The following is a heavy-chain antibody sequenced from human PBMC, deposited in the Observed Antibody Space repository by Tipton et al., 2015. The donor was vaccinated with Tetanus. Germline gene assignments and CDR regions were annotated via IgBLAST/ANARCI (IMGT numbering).Heavy chain of an antibody. J-gene: IGHJ3*02. D-gene: IGHD2-8*01. V-gene: IGHV3-21*04. CDR1: GFSVSRKY. Sequence: SLRLSCAASGFSVSRKYMTWVRQAPGKGLEWVSSISSSSRYIYYADSVKGRFTISRDNAKNSLYLQMNSLRVEDTAVYYCAGPALLSTYGLDIWGQGTMVTVSS. CDR3: AGPALLSTYGLDI. CDR2: ISSSSRYI.